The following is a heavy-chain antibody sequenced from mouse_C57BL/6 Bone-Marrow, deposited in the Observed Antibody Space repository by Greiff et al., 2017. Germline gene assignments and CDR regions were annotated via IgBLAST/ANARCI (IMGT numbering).Heavy chain of an antibody. CDR1: GYAFSSSW. D-gene: IGHD2-1*01. V-gene: IGHV1-82*01. CDR2: IYPGDGDT. Sequence: QVQLKESGPELVKPGASVKISCKASGYAFSSSWMNWVKQRPGKGLEWIGRIYPGDGDTNYNGKFKGKATLTADKSSSTAYMQLSSLTSEDSAVYFCAIIYWRYFDVWGTGTTVTVSS. CDR3: AIIYWRYFDV. J-gene: IGHJ1*03.